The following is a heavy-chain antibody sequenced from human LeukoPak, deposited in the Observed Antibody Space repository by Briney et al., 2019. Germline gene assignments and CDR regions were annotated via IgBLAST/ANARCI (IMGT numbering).Heavy chain of an antibody. D-gene: IGHD3-10*01. CDR1: GGSISSGGYY. J-gene: IGHJ3*02. V-gene: IGHV4-31*03. Sequence: PSETLSLTCTVSGGSISSGGYYWSWIRQHPGKGLEWIGYIYYSGSTYYNPSLKSRVTISVDASKNQFSLKLSSVTAADTAAYYCASGGYDAFDIWGQGTMVTVSS. CDR2: IYYSGST. CDR3: ASGGYDAFDI.